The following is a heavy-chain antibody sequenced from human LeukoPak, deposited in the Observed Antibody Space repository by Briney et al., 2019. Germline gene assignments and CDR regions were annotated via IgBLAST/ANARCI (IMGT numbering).Heavy chain of an antibody. CDR3: ARATAARRNAFDI. CDR2: INSDGSST. Sequence: PGGSLRLSCAASGFTFSSYWMHWVRQAPGKGLVWVSRINSDGSSTSYADSVKGRFTISRDNAKNTLYLQMNSLRAEDTAVYYCARATAARRNAFDIWGQGTMVTVSS. V-gene: IGHV3-74*01. J-gene: IGHJ3*02. D-gene: IGHD6-6*01. CDR1: GFTFSSYW.